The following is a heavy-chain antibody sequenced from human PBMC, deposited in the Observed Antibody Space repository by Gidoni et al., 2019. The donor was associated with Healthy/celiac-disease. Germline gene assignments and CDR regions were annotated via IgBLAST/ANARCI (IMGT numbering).Heavy chain of an antibody. CDR3: ARELAVAGTDAFDI. V-gene: IGHV1-69*01. Sequence: QVQLVQSGAEVKKPGSSVTVSCKASGGTFSRYAISWVRQAPGQGLEWMGGIIPIFGTANYAQKFQGRVTITADESTSTAYMELSSLRSEDTAVYYCARELAVAGTDAFDIWGQGTMVTVSS. CDR1: GGTFSRYA. D-gene: IGHD6-19*01. J-gene: IGHJ3*02. CDR2: IIPIFGTA.